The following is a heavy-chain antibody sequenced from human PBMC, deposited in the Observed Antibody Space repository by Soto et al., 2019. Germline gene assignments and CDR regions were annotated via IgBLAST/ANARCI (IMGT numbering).Heavy chain of an antibody. CDR3: ARPLPMITFGGVIPGAFDI. CDR2: IYPGDSDS. CDR1: GYRFTTYW. J-gene: IGHJ3*02. V-gene: IGHV5-51*01. Sequence: GESLKISCKASGYRFTTYWIAWVRQMPGKGLEWMGIIYPGDSDSRYSPSFQGQVTISADKSISTAYLQWSSLKASDTAMYYCARPLPMITFGGVIPGAFDIWGQGTMVTVSS. D-gene: IGHD3-16*02.